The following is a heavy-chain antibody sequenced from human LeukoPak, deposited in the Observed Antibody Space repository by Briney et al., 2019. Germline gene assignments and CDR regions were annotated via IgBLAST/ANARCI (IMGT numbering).Heavy chain of an antibody. CDR1: GGFIGDGGYY. J-gene: IGHJ4*02. D-gene: IGHD1-26*01. CDR2: VYHSGFT. CDR3: ATTPVGSTRFFDF. Sequence: TLSLTCAVSGGFIGDGGYYWSWIRQPPGKGLEWIGYVYHSGFTSYTPSLKSRVTISVDMSENQFSLRLNFVTAADTAIYYCATTPVGSTRFFDFWGPGTLLSVSS. V-gene: IGHV4-30-2*01.